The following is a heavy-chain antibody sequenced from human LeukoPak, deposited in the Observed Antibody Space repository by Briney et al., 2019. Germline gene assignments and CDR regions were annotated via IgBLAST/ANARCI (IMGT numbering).Heavy chain of an antibody. V-gene: IGHV3-21*01. Sequence: GGSLRLSCAASGFTFSSYSMNWVRQAPGKGLEWVSSICSSSSYINYADPVQGRFTIFRDNAKNSLYLQMNSLRAEDTAVYYCARVSPRSPPIFGWLPHYYYGMDVWGQGTTVTVSS. D-gene: IGHD3-9*01. J-gene: IGHJ6*02. CDR1: GFTFSSYS. CDR3: ARVSPRSPPIFGWLPHYYYGMDV. CDR2: ICSSSSYI.